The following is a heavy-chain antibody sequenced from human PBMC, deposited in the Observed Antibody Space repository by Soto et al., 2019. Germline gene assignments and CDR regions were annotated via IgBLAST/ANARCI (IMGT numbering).Heavy chain of an antibody. CDR3: ARGQDYYYYYGMDV. CDR2: INPNSGGT. J-gene: IGHJ6*02. V-gene: IGHV1-2*04. CDR1: GYTFTGYY. Sequence: GASVNVSCKASGYTFTGYYMHWVRQAPGQGLEWMGWINPNSGGTNYAQKFQGWVTMTRDTSISTAYMELSRLRSDDTAVYYCARGQDYYYYYGMDVWGQGTTVTVSS.